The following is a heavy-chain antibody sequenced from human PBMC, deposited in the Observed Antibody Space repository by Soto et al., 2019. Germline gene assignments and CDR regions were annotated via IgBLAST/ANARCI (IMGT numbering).Heavy chain of an antibody. V-gene: IGHV4-39*01. J-gene: IGHJ5*02. CDR3: ATSNWFDP. CDR1: GGSISSSSYY. Sequence: QLQLQESGPGLVKPSETLSLTCTVSGGSISSSSYYWGWIRQPPGKGLEWIGRIYYSGSTYYNPYLKSRVTISVDTSKNQFSLKLSSVPAADTAVYYCATSNWFDPWGQGTLVTVSS. CDR2: IYYSGST.